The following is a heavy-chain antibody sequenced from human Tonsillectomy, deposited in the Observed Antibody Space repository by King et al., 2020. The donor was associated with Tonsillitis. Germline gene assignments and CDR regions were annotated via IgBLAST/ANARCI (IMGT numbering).Heavy chain of an antibody. Sequence: VQLVESGGGLIQPGGSPRLSCAASGFTISSNYMSWVRQAPGKGLEWVSVIYSGGSTYYADSVKGRFAISRDNSKNTVYLQMNSLRAEDTAVYYCARSEYYYDSSDEYDYWGQGTLVTVSS. V-gene: IGHV3-53*01. J-gene: IGHJ4*02. CDR3: ARSEYYYDSSDEYDY. D-gene: IGHD3-22*01. CDR1: GFTISSNY. CDR2: IYSGGST.